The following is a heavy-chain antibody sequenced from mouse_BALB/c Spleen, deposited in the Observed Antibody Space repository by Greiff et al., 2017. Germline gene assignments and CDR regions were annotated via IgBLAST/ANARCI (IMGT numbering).Heavy chain of an antibody. D-gene: IGHD1-1*01. CDR3: ARDYGSSYVWFAY. CDR1: GYSITSDYA. Sequence: EVKLQESGPGLVKPSQSLSLTCTVTGYSITSDYAWNWIRQFPGNKLEWMGYISYSGSTSYNPSLKSRISITRDTSKNQFFLQLNSVTTEDTATYYCARDYGSSYVWFAYWGQGTLVTVSA. CDR2: ISYSGST. J-gene: IGHJ3*01. V-gene: IGHV3-2*02.